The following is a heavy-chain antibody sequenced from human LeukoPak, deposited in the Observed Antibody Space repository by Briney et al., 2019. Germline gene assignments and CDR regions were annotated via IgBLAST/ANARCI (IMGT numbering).Heavy chain of an antibody. V-gene: IGHV3-23*01. D-gene: IGHD3-10*01. CDR1: GFTFSSYG. Sequence: PGGSLRLSCAASGFTFSSYGMSWVRQAPGKGLEWVPSISGSGGNTYYADSVKGRFTISRDNSKNTLYLQMNSLRAKDTAVYYCAKTGSVRGSYWGQGTLVTVSS. CDR3: AKTGSVRGSY. CDR2: ISGSGGNT. J-gene: IGHJ4*02.